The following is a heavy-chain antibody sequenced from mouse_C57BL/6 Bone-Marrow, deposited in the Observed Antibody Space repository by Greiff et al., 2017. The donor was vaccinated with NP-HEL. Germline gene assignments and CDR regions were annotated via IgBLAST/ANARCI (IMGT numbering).Heavy chain of an antibody. CDR1: GYTFTSYW. CDR3: ARGGQLRIYAMDY. J-gene: IGHJ4*01. Sequence: VQLQQPGAELVRPGSSVKLSCKASGYTFTSYWMHWVKPRPIQGLEWIGNIDPSDSETPYNQKFKDKATLTVDKASSKAYMQLSSRTSEDSAFYYCARGGQLRIYAMDYWGQGTSVTVSS. D-gene: IGHD3-2*02. CDR2: IDPSDSET. V-gene: IGHV1-52*01.